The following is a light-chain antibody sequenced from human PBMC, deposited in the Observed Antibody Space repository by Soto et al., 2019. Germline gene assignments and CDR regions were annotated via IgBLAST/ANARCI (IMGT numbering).Light chain of an antibody. Sequence: QSALTQPASVSGSPGQSITISCSGTRSDIGSYNYVAWCQQFPGKTPKILIYGVSNRPSGVSSRFSGSKSGNTAFLTISGLQAEDEADYYCISYTGSSTSYVFGSGTKVTVL. CDR2: GVS. CDR3: ISYTGSSTSYV. CDR1: RSDIGSYNY. J-gene: IGLJ1*01. V-gene: IGLV2-14*01.